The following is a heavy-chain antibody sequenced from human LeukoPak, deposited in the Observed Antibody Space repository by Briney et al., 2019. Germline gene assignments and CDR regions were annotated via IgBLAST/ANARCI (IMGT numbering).Heavy chain of an antibody. V-gene: IGHV3-23*01. CDR1: GFTFSSYG. J-gene: IGHJ4*02. CDR2: ISGSGGST. D-gene: IGHD6-13*01. CDR3: AKASRDIPAAGPSGYYFDY. Sequence: GGSLRLSCAASGFTFSSYGMSWVRQAPGKGLEGVSAISGSGGSTYYADSVKGRFTISRDNSKNTLYLQMNSLRAEDTAIYYCAKASRDIPAAGPSGYYFDYWGQGTLVTVSS.